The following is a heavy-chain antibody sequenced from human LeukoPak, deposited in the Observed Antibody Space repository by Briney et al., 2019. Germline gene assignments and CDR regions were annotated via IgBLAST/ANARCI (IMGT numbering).Heavy chain of an antibody. D-gene: IGHD2-15*01. Sequence: SGGSLRLSCAASGLTFSDYAMSWFRQAPGKGLEWVSTITSGFTPHYADSVKGRFTISRDNSMNMFHLQLNSLRAEDTAVYYCAKDYSDSRVADVFFEYWGQGTPVTVSS. CDR3: AKDYSDSRVADVFFEY. V-gene: IGHV3-23*01. CDR2: ITSGFTP. CDR1: GLTFSDYA. J-gene: IGHJ4*02.